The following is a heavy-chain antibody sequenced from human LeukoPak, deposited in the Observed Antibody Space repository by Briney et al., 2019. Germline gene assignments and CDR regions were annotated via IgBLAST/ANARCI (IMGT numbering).Heavy chain of an antibody. CDR2: ISSNGGST. CDR1: GFTFSSYW. CDR3: VKDRGSGSPNWYFDL. V-gene: IGHV3-64D*06. J-gene: IGHJ2*01. D-gene: IGHD1-26*01. Sequence: GGSLRLSCAASGFTFSSYWMHWVRQTPGKGLEYVSAISSNGGSTDYAASVKGRFTISRDNSKNTLYLQMSSLRAEDTAVYYCVKDRGSGSPNWYFDLWGRGTLVTVSS.